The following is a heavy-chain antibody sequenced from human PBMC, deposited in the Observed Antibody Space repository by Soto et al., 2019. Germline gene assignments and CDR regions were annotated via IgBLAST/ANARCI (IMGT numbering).Heavy chain of an antibody. CDR2: ISTYSGNA. V-gene: IGHV1-18*04. J-gene: IGHJ4*02. D-gene: IGHD4-17*01. CDR3: AKRTSGTTWGESDY. CDR1: GYIFSDYG. Sequence: QVHVVQSGAEVKKPGDSVKVSCKTSGYIFSDYGINWVRQAPGQGLEWMGWISTYSGNANLAQKFQGRVTMTTDTSTRTSYMELRSLISDDTAVYYCAKRTSGTTWGESDYWGQGTLVTVSS.